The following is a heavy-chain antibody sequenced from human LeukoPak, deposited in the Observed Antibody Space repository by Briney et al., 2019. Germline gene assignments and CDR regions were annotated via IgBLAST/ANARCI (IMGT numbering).Heavy chain of an antibody. CDR3: ARVIRRYSSGWYLDY. D-gene: IGHD6-19*01. V-gene: IGHV4-34*01. CDR1: GGSFSGYY. CDR2: INHSGST. Sequence: SETLSLTCAVYGGSFSGYYWSWIRQPPGKGLEWIGEINHSGSTNYNPSLMSRVTISVDTSKTQFSLKLSSVTAADTAVYYCARVIRRYSSGWYLDYWGQGTLVTVSS. J-gene: IGHJ4*02.